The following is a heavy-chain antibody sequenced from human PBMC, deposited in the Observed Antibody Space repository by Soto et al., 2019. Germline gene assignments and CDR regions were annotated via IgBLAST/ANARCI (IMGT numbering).Heavy chain of an antibody. V-gene: IGHV1-69*06. CDR1: EGTFNNYA. J-gene: IGHJ4*02. CDR3: ARDDALRETSGYFYLDY. CDR2: IIPLFDAV. Sequence: QVQLVQSGAEVKKPGSSVRVSCKTSEGTFNNYAISWVRQAPGQGLEWMGGIIPLFDAVKYAQKFQGRVTITADKSTSTAYMELHTLRSEDTAVYYCARDDALRETSGYFYLDYWGQGTLVTVTS. D-gene: IGHD3-22*01.